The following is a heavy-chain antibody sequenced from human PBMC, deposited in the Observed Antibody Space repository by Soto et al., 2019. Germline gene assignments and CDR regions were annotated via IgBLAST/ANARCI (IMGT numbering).Heavy chain of an antibody. CDR1: GYSFTSYW. CDR3: ARQVGTTLVYFDY. D-gene: IGHD1-26*01. CDR2: IDPSDSQT. V-gene: IGHV5-10-1*01. J-gene: IGHJ4*02. Sequence: PGESLKISCKGSGYSFTSYWINWVRQMPGKGLEWMGNIDPSDSQTNYSPSFQGHVTISVDKSITTAYLQWRSLKASDTAMYYCARQVGTTLVYFDYWGQGTLVTVSS.